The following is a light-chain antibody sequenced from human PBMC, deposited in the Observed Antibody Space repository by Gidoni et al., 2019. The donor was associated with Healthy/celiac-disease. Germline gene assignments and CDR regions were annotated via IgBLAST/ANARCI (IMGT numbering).Light chain of an antibody. J-gene: IGLJ1*01. Sequence: SSELTQDPAVSLALGQTVRITCQGDSLSRYYASWYQQKPGQAPVLIIYGKNNRPSGIPDRFSGSSSGNTASLTITGAQAKDEADDYGYSRESSGNHLGFGTGTKVTVL. CDR2: GKN. CDR1: SLSRYY. V-gene: IGLV3-19*01. CDR3: YSRESSGNHLG.